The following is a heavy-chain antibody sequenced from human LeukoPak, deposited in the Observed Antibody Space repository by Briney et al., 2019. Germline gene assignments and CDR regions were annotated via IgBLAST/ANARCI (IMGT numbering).Heavy chain of an antibody. CDR1: GFTFSSYA. CDR2: ISGSGGST. CDR3: ARGYCTSSSCYNDY. D-gene: IGHD2-2*02. Sequence: PGGSLRLSCAASGFTFSSYAMSWVRQAPGKGLEWVSAISGSGGSTYYADSVKSRFTISRDNSKNTLYLQMNSLRAEDTAVYSCARGYCTSSSCYNDYWGQGTLVTVSS. V-gene: IGHV3-23*01. J-gene: IGHJ4*02.